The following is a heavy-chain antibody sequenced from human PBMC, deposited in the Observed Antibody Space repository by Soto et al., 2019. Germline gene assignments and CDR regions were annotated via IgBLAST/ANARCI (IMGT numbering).Heavy chain of an antibody. CDR2: IYHSGST. Sequence: QVQLQESGPGLVKPSGTLSLTCAVSGGSISSSNWWSWVRQPPGKGLEWIGEIYHSGSTNYNPSLKSRFTKPVYKSKNQFSLKLSSVTAADTAVYYCARYSSSLNWFDPWGQGTLVTVSS. J-gene: IGHJ5*02. D-gene: IGHD6-6*01. CDR1: GGSISSSNW. CDR3: ARYSSSLNWFDP. V-gene: IGHV4-4*02.